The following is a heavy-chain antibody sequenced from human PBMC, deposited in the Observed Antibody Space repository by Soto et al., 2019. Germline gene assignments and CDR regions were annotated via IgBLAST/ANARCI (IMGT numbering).Heavy chain of an antibody. D-gene: IGHD5-12*01. CDR2: SIPIFGTA. CDR3: ARGRGYSGDDHYYYFYMDV. J-gene: IGHJ6*02. Sequence: QVQLVQSGAEVKKPGSSVKVSCKASGGTFNNYPLTWVRQAPGEGLEWMGGSIPIFGTANYAQKFQGRVTISVDESTSTAYMELSSLRSEDTAVYYCARGRGYSGDDHYYYFYMDVWCQGTTVTVSS. CDR1: GGTFNNYP. V-gene: IGHV1-69*01.